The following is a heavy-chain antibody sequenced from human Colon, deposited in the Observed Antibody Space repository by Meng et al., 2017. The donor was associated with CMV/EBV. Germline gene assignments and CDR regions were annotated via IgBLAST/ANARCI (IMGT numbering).Heavy chain of an antibody. J-gene: IGHJ4*02. Sequence: ASGFTFSYSYMNWIRQVPGKGLEWVSYITTSGNTKYYADSVKGRFTISRDNAKNALYLQMNDLRVEDTAVYYCAREGAELAGMGLDYWGQGTLVTVSS. V-gene: IGHV3-11*01. CDR1: GFTFSYSY. CDR2: ITTSGNTK. CDR3: AREGAELAGMGLDY. D-gene: IGHD6-19*01.